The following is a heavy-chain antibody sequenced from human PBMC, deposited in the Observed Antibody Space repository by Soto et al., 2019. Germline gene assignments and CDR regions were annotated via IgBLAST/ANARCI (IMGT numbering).Heavy chain of an antibody. CDR1: GFTFSNYW. J-gene: IGHJ4*02. V-gene: IGHV3-7*01. D-gene: IGHD2-15*01. CDR3: ATEGRSGYCGGVSCRKNDY. Sequence: EVQLVESGGGLVQPGGSLRLSCAASGFTFSNYWMTWVRQAPGKGLEWAASINEDGSAKYYVDSVKGRFTISRDNAKSSLYLQMTSLRAEDTAIYYCATEGRSGYCGGVSCRKNDYWGQGTLVTVSS. CDR2: INEDGSAK.